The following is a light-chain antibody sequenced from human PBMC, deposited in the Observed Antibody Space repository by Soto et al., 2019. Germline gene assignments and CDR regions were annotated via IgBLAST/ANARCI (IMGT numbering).Light chain of an antibody. Sequence: DIQMTQSPSTLSASVGDRVTITCRASQSISVWLAWYQQKPGKAPNLLIYKASTLQSGVPSRFSGSGSGTEFTLTISSLQPDDFATYDCQQYNLYSWTFGQGTKVEI. CDR3: QQYNLYSWT. CDR1: QSISVW. CDR2: KAS. J-gene: IGKJ1*01. V-gene: IGKV1-5*03.